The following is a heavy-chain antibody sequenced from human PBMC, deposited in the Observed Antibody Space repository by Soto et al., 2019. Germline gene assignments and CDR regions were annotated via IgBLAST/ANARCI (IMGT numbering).Heavy chain of an antibody. CDR1: GYSFTSYW. D-gene: IGHD3-3*01. CDR3: ARTDFWTGYKASDV. Sequence: GESLKISCKGSGYSFTSYWISWVRQLPGKGLEWLGRIDPSDSDTNYSPSFQGHVTISADKSISTAYLQWSSLKASDTAMYYCARTDFWTGYKASDVWGQGTTVTVYS. V-gene: IGHV5-10-1*01. J-gene: IGHJ6*02. CDR2: IDPSDSDT.